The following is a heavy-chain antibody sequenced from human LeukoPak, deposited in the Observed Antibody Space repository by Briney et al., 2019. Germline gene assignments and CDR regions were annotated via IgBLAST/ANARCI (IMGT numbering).Heavy chain of an antibody. Sequence: PGGSLRLSCAASGFTFSSYWMSWVRQAPGKGLEWVANIKQDGSERYYVDSVKGRFTISRDNAKNSLYLQMNSLRAEDTAVYYCARVFTGSSWYFDYWGQGTLVTVSS. V-gene: IGHV3-7*01. CDR3: ARVFTGSSWYFDY. CDR1: GFTFSSYW. D-gene: IGHD2-15*01. J-gene: IGHJ4*02. CDR2: IKQDGSER.